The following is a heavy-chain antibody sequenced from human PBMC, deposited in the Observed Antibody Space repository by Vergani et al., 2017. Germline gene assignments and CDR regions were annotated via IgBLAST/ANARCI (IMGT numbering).Heavy chain of an antibody. CDR1: GFTFSNYA. V-gene: IGHV3-23*01. J-gene: IGHJ6*03. CDR3: AKGATVATYYYYSYMDV. CDR2: LSGSGSST. D-gene: IGHD4-11*01. Sequence: EVQLLESGGGVVQPGGSLRLACAASGFTFSNYAMSWVRQAPGKGLEWVSALSGSGSSTYSADSVKGRFTISRDNSKNTLFLLMNSLRAEDTAVYYCAKGATVATYYYYSYMDVWGKGTAVTVSS.